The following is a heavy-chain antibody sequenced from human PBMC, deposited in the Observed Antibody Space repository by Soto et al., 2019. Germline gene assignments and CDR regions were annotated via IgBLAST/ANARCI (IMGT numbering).Heavy chain of an antibody. Sequence: GASVKVSCKASGYTFTSYGISWVRQAPGQGLEWMGWISAYNGNTNYAQKLQGRVTMTTDTSTSTAYMELRSLRSDDTAVYYCAISGCSSTSCPDFYYYYMDAWGKGTTVTVSS. D-gene: IGHD2-2*01. V-gene: IGHV1-18*01. CDR1: GYTFTSYG. J-gene: IGHJ6*03. CDR2: ISAYNGNT. CDR3: AISGCSSTSCPDFYYYYMDA.